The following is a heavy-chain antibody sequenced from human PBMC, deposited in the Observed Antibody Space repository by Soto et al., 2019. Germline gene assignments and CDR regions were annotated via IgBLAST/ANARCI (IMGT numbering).Heavy chain of an antibody. Sequence: EVQLVDSGGGLFNPGGSLRLSCAASGFMFSRYTAIWVRQTPGKGLEWVSSFRSGAGNKYYADPMKGLCTISRDSATNSVYLEMISLRAEDTDIYYCARGDPNYADAFDIWGQGTTVIVSS. J-gene: IGHJ3*02. D-gene: IGHD4-4*01. CDR3: ARGDPNYADAFDI. CDR1: GFMFSRYT. V-gene: IGHV3-21*02. CDR2: FRSGAGNK.